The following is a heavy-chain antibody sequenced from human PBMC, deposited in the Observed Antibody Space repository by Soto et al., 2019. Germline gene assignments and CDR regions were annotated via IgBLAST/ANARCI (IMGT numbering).Heavy chain of an antibody. V-gene: IGHV3-15*07. CDR1: GFSFSDAW. Sequence: EVQLVESGGGLVKPGGSLRLSCVASGFSFSDAWMNWVRQAPGKGLEWVGRIKRKSDGGTTDYAAPVEGRFTISRDDSKNTLYLQMNSLKTEDTAVYYCITGYFDHTGGKWGQGTLVTVSS. J-gene: IGHJ4*02. CDR3: ITGYFDHTGGK. D-gene: IGHD3-9*01. CDR2: IKRKSDGGTT.